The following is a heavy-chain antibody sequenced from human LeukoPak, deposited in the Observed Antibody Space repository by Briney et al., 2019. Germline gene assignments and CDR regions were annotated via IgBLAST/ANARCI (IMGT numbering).Heavy chain of an antibody. Sequence: SETPSLTCTVSGGSISSYYWSWIRQPPGKGLEWIGYIYYSGSTNYNPSLKSRVTISVDTSKNQFSLKLSSVTAADTAVYYCARGNSHSSSWYLSLWGQGTLVTVSS. CDR1: GGSISSYY. D-gene: IGHD6-13*01. CDR3: ARGNSHSSSWYLSL. V-gene: IGHV4-59*01. J-gene: IGHJ4*02. CDR2: IYYSGST.